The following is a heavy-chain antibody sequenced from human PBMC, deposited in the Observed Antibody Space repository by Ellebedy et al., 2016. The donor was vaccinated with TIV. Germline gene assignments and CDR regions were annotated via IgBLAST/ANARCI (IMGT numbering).Heavy chain of an antibody. Sequence: GESLKISXKGSGYSFTSYWIGWVRQMPGKGLEWMGIIYPGDSDTRYSPSFQGQVTISADKSISTAYLQWSSLKASDTAMYYCARHGAAAGTIQLSYNWFDPWGQGTLVTVSS. V-gene: IGHV5-51*01. J-gene: IGHJ5*02. CDR1: GYSFTSYW. CDR2: IYPGDSDT. D-gene: IGHD6-13*01. CDR3: ARHGAAAGTIQLSYNWFDP.